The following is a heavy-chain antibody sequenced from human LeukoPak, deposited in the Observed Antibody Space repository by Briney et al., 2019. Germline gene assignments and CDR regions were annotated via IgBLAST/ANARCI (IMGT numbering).Heavy chain of an antibody. CDR1: GYTFTSYA. J-gene: IGHJ4*02. CDR2: INTNTGNP. CDR3: ARAEYYDILTGYYPFDY. D-gene: IGHD3-9*01. Sequence: ASVNVSCKASGYTFTSYAMNWVRQAPGQGLEWMGWINTNTGNPTYAQGFTGRFVFSLDTSVSTAYLQISSLKAEDTAVYYCARAEYYDILTGYYPFDYWGQGTLVTVSS. V-gene: IGHV7-4-1*02.